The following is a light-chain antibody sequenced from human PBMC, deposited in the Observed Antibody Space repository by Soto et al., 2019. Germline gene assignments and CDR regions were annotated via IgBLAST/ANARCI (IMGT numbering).Light chain of an antibody. CDR3: QQYGSSGT. CDR2: SAS. J-gene: IGKJ1*01. CDR1: QSLRSN. Sequence: RASQSLRSNLAWYQQKPGQTPRLLIYSASIRAAATPARFSGSGSGTDFTPTISRLEPEDFAVYYCQQYGSSGTFGQGTKVDIK. V-gene: IGKV3-20*01.